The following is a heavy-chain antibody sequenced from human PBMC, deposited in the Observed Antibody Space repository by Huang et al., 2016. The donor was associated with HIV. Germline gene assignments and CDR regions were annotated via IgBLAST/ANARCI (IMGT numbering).Heavy chain of an antibody. J-gene: IGHJ6*02. D-gene: IGHD6-19*01. Sequence: QVQLVQSGAEVKRPGASVTVSCKTSGYSFTDYYLHWVRQPPGQALAWIGWINPKSGGTTSAQKFQGMVTLTRYTSSSTAYMESSRMKSGDTAVYYCARNHYLSSDYKWERSGLDVWGQGTTVTVSS. CDR2: INPKSGGT. CDR3: ARNHYLSSDYKWERSGLDV. CDR1: GYSFTDYY. V-gene: IGHV1-2*02.